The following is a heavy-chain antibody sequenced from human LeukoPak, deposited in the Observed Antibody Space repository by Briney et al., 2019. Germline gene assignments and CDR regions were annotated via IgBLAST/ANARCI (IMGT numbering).Heavy chain of an antibody. D-gene: IGHD3-10*01. Sequence: GGSLRLSCAASGFTFSTYWMTWVRQAPGKGLEWVANIMQDGSEKNYVESVKGRFTISRDNAKNSLYLQMNSLRAEDTAVYYCARDNYGSGSYYTYFDYWGQGTLVTVSP. CDR3: ARDNYGSGSYYTYFDY. CDR2: IMQDGSEK. J-gene: IGHJ4*02. V-gene: IGHV3-7*01. CDR1: GFTFSTYW.